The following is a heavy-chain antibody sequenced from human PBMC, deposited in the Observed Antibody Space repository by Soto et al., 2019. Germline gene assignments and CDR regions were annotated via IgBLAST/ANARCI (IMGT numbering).Heavy chain of an antibody. V-gene: IGHV1-3*01. J-gene: IGHJ4*02. CDR2: INAGNGNT. CDR1: GYTFTSYA. D-gene: IGHD6-19*01. Sequence: ASVKVSCKASGYTFTSYAMHWVRQAPGQRLEWMGWINAGNGNTKYSQKFQGRVTITRDTSASTAYMELSSLRSEDTAVYYCASIAVARGYFDYWGQGTLITVSS. CDR3: ASIAVARGYFDY.